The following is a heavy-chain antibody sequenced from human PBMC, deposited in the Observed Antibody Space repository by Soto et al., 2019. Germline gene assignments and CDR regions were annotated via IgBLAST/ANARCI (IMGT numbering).Heavy chain of an antibody. D-gene: IGHD1-26*01. Sequence: PSQTLSLTCAITVDIVSSNSAGWSCVRQSPSRGLEWLGRTYYRSKWYYEYAVSVRGRITINPDTSKNQYSLQLNSVTPEDTAVYFCARGEQYSGRIFDYWGQGTLVTVS. CDR1: VDIVSSNSAG. J-gene: IGHJ4*01. CDR2: TYYRSKWYY. CDR3: ARGEQYSGRIFDY. V-gene: IGHV6-1*01.